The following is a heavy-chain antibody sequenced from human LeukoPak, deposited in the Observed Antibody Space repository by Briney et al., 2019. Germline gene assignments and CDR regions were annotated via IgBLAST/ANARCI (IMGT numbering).Heavy chain of an antibody. D-gene: IGHD3-3*01. CDR1: GGTFSSYA. Sequence: SVKVSCKASGGTFSSYAISWVRQAPGQGLEWMGGIIPIFGTANYAQKFQGRVTITADESTSTAYMELSSLRSEDTAVYYCARGPGGRFLEWLHHSTYGMDVWGQGTTVTVSS. V-gene: IGHV1-69*13. CDR2: IIPIFGTA. J-gene: IGHJ6*02. CDR3: ARGPGGRFLEWLHHSTYGMDV.